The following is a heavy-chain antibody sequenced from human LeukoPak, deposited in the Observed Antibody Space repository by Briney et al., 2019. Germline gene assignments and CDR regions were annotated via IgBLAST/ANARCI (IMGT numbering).Heavy chain of an antibody. CDR1: GGSISSYY. V-gene: IGHV4-59*01. CDR3: AKDGVRWGDY. Sequence: SETLSLTCTVSGGSISSYYWSWIRQPPGKGLEWIGYIYYSGSTNYNPSLKSRVTISVDTSKNQFSLKLSSVTAADTAVYYCAKDGVRWGDYWGQGTLVTVSS. D-gene: IGHD7-27*01. CDR2: IYYSGST. J-gene: IGHJ4*02.